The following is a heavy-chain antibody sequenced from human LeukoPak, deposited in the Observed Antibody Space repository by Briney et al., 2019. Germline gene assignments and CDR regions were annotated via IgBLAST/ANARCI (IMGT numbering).Heavy chain of an antibody. Sequence: GASVKVSCKASVYTFPNYVITGVRQPPGKGLEGMGCISAYTDKTNYAQKFQGRVTMTTDTSTTTAYMELRSLRSDDTAIYYCARGDGYCSGGSCMIFDYWGQGTLVTVSS. CDR1: VYTFPNYV. D-gene: IGHD2-15*01. J-gene: IGHJ4*02. CDR2: ISAYTDKT. CDR3: ARGDGYCSGGSCMIFDY. V-gene: IGHV1-18*01.